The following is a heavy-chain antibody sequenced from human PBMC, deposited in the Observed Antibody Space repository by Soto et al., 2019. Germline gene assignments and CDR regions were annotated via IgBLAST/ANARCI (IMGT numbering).Heavy chain of an antibody. D-gene: IGHD4-17*01. Sequence: GGSLRLSWAASGFTFSSYTMNWVRQAPGRGLEWVSSIGTSSSYIYYADSVKGRFTISRDNAKNSLFLQMNSLRADDTAVYYCARDSVRDYLYYYYGMDVWGQGTTVTVSS. J-gene: IGHJ6*02. CDR1: GFTFSSYT. CDR3: ARDSVRDYLYYYYGMDV. V-gene: IGHV3-21*01. CDR2: IGTSSSYI.